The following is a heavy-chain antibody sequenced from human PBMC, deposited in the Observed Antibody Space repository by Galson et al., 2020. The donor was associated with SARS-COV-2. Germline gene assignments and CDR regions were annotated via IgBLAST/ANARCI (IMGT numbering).Heavy chain of an antibody. D-gene: IGHD3-16*01. CDR3: ARASPQSALGDYYCDY. CDR2: IWYDGSNK. V-gene: IGHV3-33*01. CDR1: GFTFSSYG. Sequence: GESLKISCAASGFTFSSYGMHWVRQAPGKGLEWVAVIWYDGSNKYYADSVKGRFTISRDNSKNTLYLQMNSLRAEDTAVYYCARASPQSALGDYYCDYCGQGTLVTVSS. J-gene: IGHJ4*02.